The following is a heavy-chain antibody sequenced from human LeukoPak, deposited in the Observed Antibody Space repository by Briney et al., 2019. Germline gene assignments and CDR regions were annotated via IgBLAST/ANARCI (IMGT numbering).Heavy chain of an antibody. Sequence: KTGGSLRLSCAASGFTFSSYSMNWVRQAPGKGLEWVSSISSSSSYIYYADSVKGRFTISRDNAKNSLYLQMNSLRAEDTAVYYCARGGTVKGFYIFDYWSQGTLVTVSS. CDR3: ARGGTVKGFYIFDY. CDR1: GFTFSSYS. CDR2: ISSSSSYI. J-gene: IGHJ4*02. D-gene: IGHD4-11*01. V-gene: IGHV3-21*01.